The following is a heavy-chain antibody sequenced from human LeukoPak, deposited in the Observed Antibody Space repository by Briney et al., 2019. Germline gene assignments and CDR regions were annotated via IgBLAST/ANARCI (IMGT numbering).Heavy chain of an antibody. CDR1: GFTFTTYT. J-gene: IGHJ4*02. Sequence: PGGSLRLSCAASGFTFTTYTMHWVRQVPGKGLVWVSRIKSDGSRTYYADSVKGRFTISRDNAKSTLYLQMDSLRAEDTAVYYCARALSSAWGLDDCWGQGTLVTVCS. CDR3: ARALSSAWGLDDC. CDR2: IKSDGSRT. D-gene: IGHD6-19*01. V-gene: IGHV3-74*01.